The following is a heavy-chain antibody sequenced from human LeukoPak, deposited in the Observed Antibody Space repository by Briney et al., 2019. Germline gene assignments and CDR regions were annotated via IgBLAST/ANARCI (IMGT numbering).Heavy chain of an antibody. Sequence: SETLSLTCTVSGYSISSGYYWGWIRQPPGKGLEWIGSIYHSGSTHFNPSLKSRVTISVGTSKNQFSLKLSSVTAADTAVYYCARVWFGELSFDYWGQGTLVTVSS. J-gene: IGHJ4*02. CDR1: GYSISSGYY. D-gene: IGHD3-10*01. CDR3: ARVWFGELSFDY. V-gene: IGHV4-38-2*02. CDR2: IYHSGST.